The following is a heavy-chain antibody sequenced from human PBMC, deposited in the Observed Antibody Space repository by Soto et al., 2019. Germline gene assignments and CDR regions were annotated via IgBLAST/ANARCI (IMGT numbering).Heavy chain of an antibody. Sequence: PGGSLRLSCAASGFTFSSYAMSWVRQAPGKGLEWVSAISGSGGSTYYADSVKGRFTISRDNSKNTLYLQMNSLRAEDTAVYYCAKEGGYSSGWTDFDAFDIWGQGTVVTVSS. CDR3: AKEGGYSSGWTDFDAFDI. CDR1: GFTFSSYA. CDR2: ISGSGGST. D-gene: IGHD6-19*01. V-gene: IGHV3-23*01. J-gene: IGHJ3*02.